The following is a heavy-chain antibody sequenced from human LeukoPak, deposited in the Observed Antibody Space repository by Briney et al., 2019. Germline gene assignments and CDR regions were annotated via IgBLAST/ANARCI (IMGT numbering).Heavy chain of an antibody. CDR1: GFTFSTFW. CDR2: IKSDGSST. V-gene: IGHV3-74*01. J-gene: IGHJ4*02. D-gene: IGHD6-19*01. Sequence: PGGSLRLSCAASGFTFSTFWMHWVRQAPGEVLVWVSRIKSDGSSTSYADSVKGRFTISRDKSKNTLYLQMNSLRADDTAVYYCAKDARRSSGWYFFDHWGQGILVTVSS. CDR3: AKDARRSSGWYFFDH.